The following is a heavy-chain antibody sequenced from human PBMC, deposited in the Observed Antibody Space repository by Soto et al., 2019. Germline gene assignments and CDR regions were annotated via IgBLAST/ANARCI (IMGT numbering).Heavy chain of an antibody. J-gene: IGHJ3*02. CDR2: ISGSGGST. D-gene: IGHD3-22*01. CDR3: AKDATYYCDSSGYSPKRGAFDI. CDR1: GFTFSSYA. V-gene: IGHV3-23*01. Sequence: GGSLRLSCAASGFTFSSYAMSWVRQAPGKGLEWVSAISGSGGSTYYADSVKGRFTISRDNSKNTLYLQMNSLRAEDTAVYYCAKDATYYCDSSGYSPKRGAFDIWGQGTMVTVSS.